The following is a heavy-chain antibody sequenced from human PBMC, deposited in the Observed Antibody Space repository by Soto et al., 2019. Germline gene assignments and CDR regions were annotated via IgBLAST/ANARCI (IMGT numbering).Heavy chain of an antibody. CDR1: GYTFTGYY. CDR2: INPNSGGT. CDR3: ARARYYYDSSGSYYYYYGMDV. V-gene: IGHV1-2*04. D-gene: IGHD3-22*01. Sequence: ASVKVSCKASGYTFTGYYMHWVRQAPGQGLEWMGWINPNSGGTNYAQKFQGWVTMTRDTSISTAYMELSRLRSDDTAVYYCARARYYYDSSGSYYYYYGMDVWGQGTTVTVSS. J-gene: IGHJ6*02.